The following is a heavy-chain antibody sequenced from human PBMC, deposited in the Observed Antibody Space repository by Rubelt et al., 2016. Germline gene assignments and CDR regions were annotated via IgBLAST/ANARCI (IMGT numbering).Heavy chain of an antibody. CDR3: ARGGVFGVVIIVGYFDY. CDR2: IYYSGST. CDR1: GGSISSSSYY. D-gene: IGHD3-3*01. Sequence: QLQLQESGPGLVKPSETLSLTCTVSGGSISSSSYYWGWIRQPPGKGLEWIGSIYYSGSTYYNPSLKSRVTISVDTSKKQFSLKLSSVTAADTAVYYCARGGVFGVVIIVGYFDYWGQGTLVTVSS. V-gene: IGHV4-39*07. J-gene: IGHJ4*02.